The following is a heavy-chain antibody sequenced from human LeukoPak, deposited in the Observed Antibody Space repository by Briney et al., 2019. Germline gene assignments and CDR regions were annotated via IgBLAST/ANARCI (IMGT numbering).Heavy chain of an antibody. J-gene: IGHJ5*02. D-gene: IGHD1-26*01. Sequence: PGGSLRLSCAASGFTFSSYAMHWVRQAPGKGLEWVSSISSSSSYIYYADSVKGRFTISRDNAKNSLYLQMNSLRAEDTAVYYCAREVVGAINAWGQGTLVTVSS. CDR3: AREVVGAINA. V-gene: IGHV3-21*01. CDR1: GFTFSSYA. CDR2: ISSSSSYI.